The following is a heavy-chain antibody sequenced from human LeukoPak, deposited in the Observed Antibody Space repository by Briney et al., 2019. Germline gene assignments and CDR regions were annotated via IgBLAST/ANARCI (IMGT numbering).Heavy chain of an antibody. V-gene: IGHV3-23*01. CDR1: GFTFSSYA. Sequence: GGSLRLSYAASGFTFSSYAMSWVRQAPGKGLEWVSGISGSGGSTYYADSVKGRFTISRDNSKNTVYPQMNSLRAEDTAVYYCAKATGYSYGYIYFDHWGQGTLVTVSS. CDR3: AKATGYSYGYIYFDH. J-gene: IGHJ4*02. CDR2: ISGSGGST. D-gene: IGHD5-18*01.